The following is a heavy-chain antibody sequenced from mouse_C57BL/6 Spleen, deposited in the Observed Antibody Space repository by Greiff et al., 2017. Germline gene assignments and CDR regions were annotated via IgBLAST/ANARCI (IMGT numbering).Heavy chain of an antibody. CDR3: TTGDSSGYSAWFAY. CDR1: GFNIKDDY. CDR2: IDPENGDT. Sequence: EVQLQQSGAELVRPGASVKLSCTASGFNIKDDYMHWVKQRPEQGLEWIGWIDPENGDTEYASKFQGKATITADTSSNTAYLQLSSLTSEDTAVYYFTTGDSSGYSAWFAYWGQGTLVTVSA. V-gene: IGHV14-4*01. J-gene: IGHJ3*01. D-gene: IGHD3-2*02.